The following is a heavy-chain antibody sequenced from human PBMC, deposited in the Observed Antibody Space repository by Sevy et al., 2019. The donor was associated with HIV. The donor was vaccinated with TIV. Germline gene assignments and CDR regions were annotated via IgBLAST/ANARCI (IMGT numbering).Heavy chain of an antibody. V-gene: IGHV3-30*18. J-gene: IGHJ4*02. CDR1: GFTFSRNG. Sequence: GGSLRLSCAASGFTFSRNGMHWVRQVPGKGLEWVALISYDGDSKNYADSVKGRFTISRDNSKNTVYLHMNSLRSEDTAVYYCGKESVRWYLDFWGQGTLVTVSS. CDR2: ISYDGDSK. D-gene: IGHD6-13*01. CDR3: GKESVRWYLDF.